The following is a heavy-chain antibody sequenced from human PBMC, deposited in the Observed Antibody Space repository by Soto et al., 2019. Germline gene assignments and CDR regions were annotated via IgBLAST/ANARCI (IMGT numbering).Heavy chain of an antibody. CDR2: IIPIFGTA. V-gene: IGHV1-69*12. J-gene: IGHJ6*02. CDR3: ARCTPERSTYYYGMDV. D-gene: IGHD1-1*01. Sequence: QVQLVQSGAEVKKPGSSVKVSCKASGGTFSSYAISWVRQAPGQGLEWMGGIIPIFGTANYAQKFQSRVTITADESPSTAYMELSSLRSEDTAVYYCARCTPERSTYYYGMDVWGQGTTVTVSS. CDR1: GGTFSSYA.